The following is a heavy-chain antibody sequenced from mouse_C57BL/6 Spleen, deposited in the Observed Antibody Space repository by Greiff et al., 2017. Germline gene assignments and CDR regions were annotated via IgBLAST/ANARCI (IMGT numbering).Heavy chain of an antibody. CDR2: IWGGGST. CDR3: AKNSNSSGGGFAY. D-gene: IGHD1-1*01. V-gene: IGHV2-9*01. Sequence: VHLVESGPGLVAPSQSLSITCTASGFSLTSYGVDWVRQPPGKGLEWLGVIWGGGSTTNNSALMSRLSISKDNSKSQAFLKMNSLQTDDTSVDYCAKNSNSSGGGFAYWGQGTLVTVSA. J-gene: IGHJ3*01. CDR1: GFSLTSYG.